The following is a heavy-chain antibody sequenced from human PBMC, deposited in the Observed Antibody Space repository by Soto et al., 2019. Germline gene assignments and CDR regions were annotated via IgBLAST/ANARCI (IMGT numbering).Heavy chain of an antibody. CDR1: GGTFSSYA. D-gene: IGHD6-6*01. V-gene: IGHV1-69*01. CDR3: ARDGATYSSSSPYVMDF. Sequence: VASVKVSCQASGGTFSSYAISWVRQAPGQGLEWMGGIIPIFGTANYAQKFQGRVTITADESTSTAYMELSSLRSEDTAVYYCARDGATYSSSSPYVMDFWGQGTKVTVSS. J-gene: IGHJ6*02. CDR2: IIPIFGTA.